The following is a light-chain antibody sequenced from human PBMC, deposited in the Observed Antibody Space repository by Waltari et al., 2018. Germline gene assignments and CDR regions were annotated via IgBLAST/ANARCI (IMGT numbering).Light chain of an antibody. J-gene: IGKJ4*01. Sequence: EIVLTQSPGTVSLSPGERATLSCRASQNVDNYVAWYQQRPCQTPKLLINDASNRATAVTARFSGSGSGTDFTLTISGLEPEDFAVYYCQQRSSLLPVTFGGGTKVEIK. CDR2: DAS. V-gene: IGKV3-11*01. CDR3: QQRSSLLPVT. CDR1: QNVDNY.